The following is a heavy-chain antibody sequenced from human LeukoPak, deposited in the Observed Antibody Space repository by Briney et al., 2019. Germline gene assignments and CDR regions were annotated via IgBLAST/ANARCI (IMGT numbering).Heavy chain of an antibody. J-gene: IGHJ5*02. V-gene: IGHV1-8*01. D-gene: IGHD4-23*01. CDR2: MNPNSGNT. CDR3: ARGPNKSDGGNSGSAWFDP. Sequence: AASVKVSCKASGYTFTTYDINWVRQATGQGLERMGWMNPNSGNTGYAQKFQGRVTMTRNTSISTAYMELSSLRSEDTAVYYCARGPNKSDGGNSGSAWFDPWGQGTLVTVFS. CDR1: GYTFTTYD.